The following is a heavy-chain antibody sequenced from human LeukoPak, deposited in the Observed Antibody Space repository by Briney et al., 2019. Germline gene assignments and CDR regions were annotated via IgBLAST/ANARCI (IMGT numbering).Heavy chain of an antibody. Sequence: SVKVSCKASGGTFSSYAISWVRQAPGQGLEWMGRIIPILGIANYAQKFQGRVTITADKSTSTAYMELSSLRSEDTAVYYCARTYYYDSSASGFDYWGQGTLVTVSS. CDR3: ARTYYYDSSASGFDY. D-gene: IGHD3-22*01. V-gene: IGHV1-69*04. CDR2: IIPILGIA. J-gene: IGHJ4*02. CDR1: GGTFSSYA.